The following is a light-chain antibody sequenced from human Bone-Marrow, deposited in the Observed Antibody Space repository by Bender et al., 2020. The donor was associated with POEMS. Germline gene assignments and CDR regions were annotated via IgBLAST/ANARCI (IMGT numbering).Light chain of an antibody. CDR1: SSDVGGYNY. V-gene: IGLV2-23*02. J-gene: IGLJ3*02. Sequence: QSALTQPASVSGSPGQSITISCTGTSSDVGGYNYVSWYQQHPGKAPKLMIFEVNKRPSGISDRFSGSKSGNTASLTISGLQAEDEADYYCCSYAGSYTFVFGGGTKLTVL. CDR3: CSYAGSYTFV. CDR2: EVN.